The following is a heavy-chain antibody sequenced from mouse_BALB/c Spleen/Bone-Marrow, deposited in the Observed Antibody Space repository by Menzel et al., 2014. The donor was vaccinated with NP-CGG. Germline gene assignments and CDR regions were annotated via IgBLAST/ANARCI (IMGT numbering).Heavy chain of an antibody. CDR3: ARDRYDEYFDV. CDR2: ISSGSSTI. V-gene: IGHV5-17*02. J-gene: IGHJ1*01. CDR1: GFTYSSFG. Sequence: EVNVVESGEGLVQPGGSRKLSCAASGFTYSSFGMHWVRQAPEKGLEWVAYISSGSSTIYYADTVKGRFTISRDNPKNTLFLQMTSLRSEDTAMYYCARDRYDEYFDVWGAGTTVTVSS. D-gene: IGHD2-14*01.